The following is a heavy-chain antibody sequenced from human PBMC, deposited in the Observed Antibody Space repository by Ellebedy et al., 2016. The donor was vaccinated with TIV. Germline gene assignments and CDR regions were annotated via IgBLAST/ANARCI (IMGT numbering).Heavy chain of an antibody. V-gene: IGHV4-61*01. J-gene: IGHJ4*02. D-gene: IGHD6-19*01. CDR1: GGSVSSGSYY. Sequence: SETLSLTCTVSGGSVSSGSYYWSWIRQPPGKGLEWIGYIYYSGSTNYNPSLKSRVTISVDTSKNQFSLKLSSVTAADTAVYYCARGAGLWLVSTPFDYWGQGTLVTVSS. CDR3: ARGAGLWLVSTPFDY. CDR2: IYYSGST.